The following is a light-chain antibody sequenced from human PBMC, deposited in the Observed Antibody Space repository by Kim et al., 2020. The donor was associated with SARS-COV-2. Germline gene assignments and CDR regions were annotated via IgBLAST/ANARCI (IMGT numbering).Light chain of an antibody. Sequence: EIVMTQSPATLSVSPGESATLSCRASQSVSSNLAWYQHKVGQAPRLLIYGASTRATGIPARFSGSGSGTEFTLTISSLQSEDFAVYYCQQYNYWPPVTFGGGTKVDIK. CDR1: QSVSSN. V-gene: IGKV3-15*01. J-gene: IGKJ4*01. CDR3: QQYNYWPPVT. CDR2: GAS.